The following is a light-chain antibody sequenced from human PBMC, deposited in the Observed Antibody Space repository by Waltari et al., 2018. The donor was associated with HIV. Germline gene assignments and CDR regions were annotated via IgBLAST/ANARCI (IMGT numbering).Light chain of an antibody. CDR2: DVS. CDR1: SSAIGAYTS. J-gene: IGLJ1*01. Sequence: QTALTQPASVSGSPGQSLTISCTGSSSAIGAYTSDSWYQQHPGKAPKLIIYDVSNRPSGVSGRFSGSKSGNTASLTISGLQAEDEADYFCKSKTSSSTPCVFGTGTKVAVL. CDR3: KSKTSSSTPCV. V-gene: IGLV2-14*03.